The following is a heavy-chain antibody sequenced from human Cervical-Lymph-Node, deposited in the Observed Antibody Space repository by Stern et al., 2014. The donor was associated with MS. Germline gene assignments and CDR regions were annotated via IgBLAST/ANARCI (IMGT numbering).Heavy chain of an antibody. D-gene: IGHD1-26*01. Sequence: QLVESGAEVKKPGSSVKVSCKASGGTFGSYGISWVRQAPGQGLEWLGEIIPLFGTTNYAQKLQGRVSITADESTGTAYMEMSSLRSEDTAVYYCARDLRVVGATYGLAVWGQGTTVTVSS. CDR3: ARDLRVVGATYGLAV. CDR2: IIPLFGTT. V-gene: IGHV1-69*01. J-gene: IGHJ6*02. CDR1: GGTFGSYG.